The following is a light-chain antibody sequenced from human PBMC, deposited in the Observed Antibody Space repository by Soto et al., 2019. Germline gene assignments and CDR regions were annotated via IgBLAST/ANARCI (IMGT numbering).Light chain of an antibody. CDR3: QNYFRAPFT. CDR2: AAS. CDR1: QVINDY. J-gene: IGKJ3*01. Sequence: DIQLTQSPSSLSASVGDRVTITCRSSQVINDYLAWYQQRPGKLPKLLISAASTLQSGVPSRFSGSGSGTDFTLTISSLQPEDVATYFCQNYFRAPFTFGSGTKVEIK. V-gene: IGKV1-27*01.